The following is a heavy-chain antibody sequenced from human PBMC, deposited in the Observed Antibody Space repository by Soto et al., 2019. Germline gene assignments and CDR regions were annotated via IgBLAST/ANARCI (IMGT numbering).Heavy chain of an antibody. CDR3: AKGYSSASQYYYYAMDV. J-gene: IGHJ6*02. CDR2: ISFDGSNK. CDR1: GFTLSDYG. V-gene: IGHV3-30*18. Sequence: GGSLRLSCAASGFTLSDYGMHWVRQAPGKGLEWVAVISFDGSNKYHADSVKGRFTISRDNSKNTLYLQMSSLRIEDTGVYYCAKGYSSASQYYYYAMDVWGQGTTVTVSS. D-gene: IGHD6-6*01.